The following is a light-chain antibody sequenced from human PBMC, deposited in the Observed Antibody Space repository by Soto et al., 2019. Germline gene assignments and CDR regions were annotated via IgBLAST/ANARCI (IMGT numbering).Light chain of an antibody. CDR1: QSVSTS. J-gene: IGKJ1*01. CDR3: QVRDVWPS. CDR2: DAS. Sequence: IVLTQSPVTPALSPGERAVLSCRASQSVSTSLAWYQHKPGQAPRLFIYDASKRAPGIPARFSGSGSGTDFTLTISSLEPEDIAVYYCQVRDVWPSFGQGTKV. V-gene: IGKV3-11*01.